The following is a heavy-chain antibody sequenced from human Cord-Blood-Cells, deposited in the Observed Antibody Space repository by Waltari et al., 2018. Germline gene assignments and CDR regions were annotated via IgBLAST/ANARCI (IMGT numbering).Heavy chain of an antibody. CDR3: AIPGYCSGGSCYSEYFQH. V-gene: IGHV3-23*01. D-gene: IGHD2-15*01. CDR2: IGGRGGST. J-gene: IGHJ1*01. CDR1: GFTFSSYA. Sequence: EVQLLESGGGLVQPGGSLRLSCAASGFTFSSYAMSWVRQAPGKGLEWVSAIGGRGGSTYYADSVKGRFTISRDNSKNTLYLQMNSLRAEDTAVYYCAIPGYCSGGSCYSEYFQHWGQGTLVTVSS.